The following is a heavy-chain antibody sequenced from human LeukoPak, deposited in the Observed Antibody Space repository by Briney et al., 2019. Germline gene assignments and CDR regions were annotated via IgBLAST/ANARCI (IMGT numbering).Heavy chain of an antibody. D-gene: IGHD3-10*01. V-gene: IGHV1-18*01. CDR1: GYLFRNYA. Sequence: ASVKVSCKTSGYLFRNYAISWVRQAPGQGPEWVGWINPFNADAKYAQKFQGRVTMTTDTSTSTAYLELRSLRYDDTAVYYCARGENSYAYWGQGTLVNVSS. CDR3: ARGENSYAY. CDR2: INPFNADA. J-gene: IGHJ4*02.